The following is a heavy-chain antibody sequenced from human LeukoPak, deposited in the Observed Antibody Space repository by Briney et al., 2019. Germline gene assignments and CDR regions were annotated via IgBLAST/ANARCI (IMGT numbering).Heavy chain of an antibody. J-gene: IGHJ5*02. CDR3: ARHVVVAATYNRFDP. Sequence: GESLKISCKGSGYSFTSYWIGWVRQMPGKGLEWMGIIYPGDSDTRYSPSFQGQVTISADKSISTAYLQWSSLKASDTAMYYCARHVVVAATYNRFDPWGQGTLVTVSS. D-gene: IGHD2-15*01. V-gene: IGHV5-51*01. CDR1: GYSFTSYW. CDR2: IYPGDSDT.